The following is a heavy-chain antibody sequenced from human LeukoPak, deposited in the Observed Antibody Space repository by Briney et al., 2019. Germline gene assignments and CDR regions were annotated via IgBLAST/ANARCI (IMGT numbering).Heavy chain of an antibody. Sequence: ASVKVSCKASGYTFTGYYMHWVRQAPGQGLECMGRINPNSGGTNYAQKLQGRVTMTKDTSISTAYMELSRLRSDDTAVYYCASPNAYGDNKRPNSDSWGQGTLVTVSS. J-gene: IGHJ4*02. CDR1: GYTFTGYY. V-gene: IGHV1-2*06. CDR3: ASPNAYGDNKRPNSDS. D-gene: IGHD4-17*01. CDR2: INPNSGGT.